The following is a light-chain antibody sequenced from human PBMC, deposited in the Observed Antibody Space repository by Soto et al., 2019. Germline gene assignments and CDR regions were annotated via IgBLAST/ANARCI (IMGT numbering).Light chain of an antibody. J-gene: IGKJ4*01. V-gene: IGKV3-15*01. CDR3: QQYNKWPPLT. Sequence: EIVMTQSPRTLSVSPGERATLSCRASQSVSYNLDWYQQKPGQAPRLLIYGAFTRATGIPARFSGSGSGTEFTLTISSLQSEDFAVYYCQQYNKWPPLTFGGGTKVEI. CDR1: QSVSYN. CDR2: GAF.